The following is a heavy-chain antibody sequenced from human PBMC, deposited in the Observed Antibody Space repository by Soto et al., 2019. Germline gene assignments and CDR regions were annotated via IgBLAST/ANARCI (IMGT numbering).Heavy chain of an antibody. CDR1: GFSLRDYG. CDR2: VSDDGSAT. V-gene: IGHV3-30*07. J-gene: IGHJ4*02. D-gene: IGHD5-18*01. CDR3: GRGGSDSPMAPGY. Sequence: GGSLRLSCAASGFSLRDYGMHWVRQAPGKGLEYVAAVSDDGSATNYADSVKGRFTISRDNAKNTLYLQMNSLRAEDTAVFYCGRGGSDSPMAPGYWGQGTLVTVSS.